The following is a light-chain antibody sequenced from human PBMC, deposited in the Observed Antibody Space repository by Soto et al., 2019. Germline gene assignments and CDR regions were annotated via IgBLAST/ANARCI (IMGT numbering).Light chain of an antibody. CDR2: RNN. Sequence: QSVLTQPPSASGTPGQRVTISCSGSSSNIGSHSVTWYQQLPGTAPKLLRHRNNQRPSGVPDRFSGSKSGTSASLAISGLQSEVEANYYGASWDDNLRAWVFGEGSKVTV. V-gene: IGLV1-44*01. CDR3: ASWDDNLRAWV. J-gene: IGLJ3*02. CDR1: SSNIGSHS.